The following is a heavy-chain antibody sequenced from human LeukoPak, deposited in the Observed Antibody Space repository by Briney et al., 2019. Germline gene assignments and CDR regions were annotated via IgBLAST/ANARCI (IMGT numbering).Heavy chain of an antibody. V-gene: IGHV1-69*13. CDR3: ARARGGYRYYFDY. CDR1: GGTFSSYA. CDR2: IIPIFGTA. J-gene: IGHJ4*02. Sequence: SVKVSCKASGGTFSSYAISWVRQAPGQGLEWMGGIIPIFGTADYAQKFQGRVTITADESTSTAYMGLSSLRSEDTAVYYCARARGGYRYYFDYWGQGTLVTVSS. D-gene: IGHD1-1*01.